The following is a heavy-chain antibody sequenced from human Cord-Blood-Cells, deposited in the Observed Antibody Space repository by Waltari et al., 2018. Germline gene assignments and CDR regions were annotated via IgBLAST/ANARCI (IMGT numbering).Heavy chain of an antibody. CDR1: GGTFSSYA. D-gene: IGHD1-26*01. J-gene: IGHJ6*02. Sequence: QVQLVQSGAEVKKPGSSVKVSCKASGGTFSSYAISWVRQAPGQGLEWMGGIIPIFGTANYAPKFQGRVTITADESTSTAYMELSSLRSEDTAVYYCAREELYSGSYYYYYYGMDGWGQGTTVTVSS. CDR2: IIPIFGTA. V-gene: IGHV1-69*01. CDR3: AREELYSGSYYYYYYGMDG.